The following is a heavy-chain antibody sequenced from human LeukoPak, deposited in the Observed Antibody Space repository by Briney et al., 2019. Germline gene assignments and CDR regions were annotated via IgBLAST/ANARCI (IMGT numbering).Heavy chain of an antibody. CDR2: TSYDGSNK. J-gene: IGHJ4*02. V-gene: IGHV3-30-3*01. CDR3: ARGSPPDY. CDR1: GLTFSGFA. Sequence: GKSLRLSCAASGLTFSGFAMYWVRQAPGKGLEWVAVTSYDGSNKNYADSVKGRFTISRDKSKNTLYLQMNSPRIEDTAVYYCARGSPPDYWGQGTLVTVSS.